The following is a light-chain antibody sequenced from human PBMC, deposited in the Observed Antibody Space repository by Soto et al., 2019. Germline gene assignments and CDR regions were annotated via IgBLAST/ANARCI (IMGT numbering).Light chain of an antibody. CDR1: QGISSY. J-gene: IGKJ1*01. CDR3: QQYYGYPRT. V-gene: IGKV1-8*01. Sequence: AIRMTQSPSSFSASTGDRVTITCRASQGISSYLAWYQQKPGKAPKLLIYAASTLQSGVPSRFSGSVSGTDLTSTISCLQFENLATYYGQQYYGYPRTFGQGTRVEIK. CDR2: AAS.